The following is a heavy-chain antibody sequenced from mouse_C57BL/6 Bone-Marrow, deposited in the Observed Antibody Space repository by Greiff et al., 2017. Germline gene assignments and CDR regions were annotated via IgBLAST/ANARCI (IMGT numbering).Heavy chain of an antibody. CDR2: ISSGGDYI. D-gene: IGHD1-1*01. J-gene: IGHJ2*01. V-gene: IGHV5-9-1*02. CDR3: TRDRYGSSYFDY. Sequence: EVQGVESGEGLVKPGGSLKLSCAASGFTFSSHAMSWVRQTPEKRLEWVAYISSGGDYIYYADTVKGRFTISRDNARNTLYLQMSSLKSEDTAMYYCTRDRYGSSYFDYWGQGTTLTVSS. CDR1: GFTFSSHA.